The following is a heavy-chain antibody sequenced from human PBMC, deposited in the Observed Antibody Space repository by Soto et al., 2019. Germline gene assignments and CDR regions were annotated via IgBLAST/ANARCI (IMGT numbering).Heavy chain of an antibody. D-gene: IGHD3-3*01. J-gene: IGHJ4*02. CDR2: IKQDGSEK. V-gene: IGHV3-7*01. CDR3: ARTYYDFWSGYYRFGYYFDY. Sequence: GGSLRLSCAASGFTFSSYWMSWVRQAPGKGLEWVANIKQDGSEKYYVDSVKGRFTISRDNAKNSLYLQMNSLRAEDTAVYYCARTYYDFWSGYYRFGYYFDYWGQGTLVTVSS. CDR1: GFTFSSYW.